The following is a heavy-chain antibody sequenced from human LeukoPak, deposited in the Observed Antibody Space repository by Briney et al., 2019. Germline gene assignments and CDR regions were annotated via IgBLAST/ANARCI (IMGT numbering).Heavy chain of an antibody. CDR3: ASGIMKTPGGYYYYMDV. V-gene: IGHV1-18*01. J-gene: IGHJ6*03. Sequence: GASVKVSCKASGYTFTSYGISWVRQAPGQGLEWMGWISAYNGNTNYAQKVQGRVTITADESTSTAYMELSSLRSEDTAVYYCASGIMKTPGGYYYYMDVWGKGTTVTVSS. D-gene: IGHD1-14*01. CDR1: GYTFTSYG. CDR2: ISAYNGNT.